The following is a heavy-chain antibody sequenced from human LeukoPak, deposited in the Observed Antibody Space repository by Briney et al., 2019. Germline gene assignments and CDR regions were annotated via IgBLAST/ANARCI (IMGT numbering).Heavy chain of an antibody. Sequence: PGGSLRLSCAASGFTFSSYGMHWVRQAPGKGLVWVSRINSDGSSTNYADSVKGRFTISRDNSKNTLYLQMNSLRAEDTAVYYCAKERTYSYGERAFDYWGQGTLVTVSS. V-gene: IGHV3-74*01. CDR3: AKERTYSYGERAFDY. D-gene: IGHD5-18*01. J-gene: IGHJ4*02. CDR1: GFTFSSYG. CDR2: INSDGSST.